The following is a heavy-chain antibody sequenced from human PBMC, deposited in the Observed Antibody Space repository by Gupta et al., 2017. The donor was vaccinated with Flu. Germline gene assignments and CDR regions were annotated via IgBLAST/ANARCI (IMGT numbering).Heavy chain of an antibody. V-gene: IGHV1-2*02. J-gene: IGHJ4*02. D-gene: IGHD3-10*01. Sequence: KAAGYTFTGNYIHWMRQAPGQGLEWMGWINPNSGGTKLAQNFQGRVTMTRDTSISTEYMELSSLRSDDTAVYDCAKACGTGGSRDYWVQGTLGTVSS. CDR1: GYTFTGNY. CDR2: INPNSGGT. CDR3: AKACGTGGSRDY.